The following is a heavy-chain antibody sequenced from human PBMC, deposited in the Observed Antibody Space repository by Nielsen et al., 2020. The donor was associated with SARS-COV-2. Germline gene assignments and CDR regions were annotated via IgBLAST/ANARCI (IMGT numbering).Heavy chain of an antibody. V-gene: IGHV3-7*01. J-gene: IGHJ4*02. Sequence: VRQAPGKGLEWVANIKQDGSEKYYVDSVKGRFTISRDNAKNSLYLQMNSLRAEDTAVYYCAREGKGSYDISTGYFLAVDYWGQGTLVTVSS. CDR2: IKQDGSEK. CDR3: AREGKGSYDISTGYFLAVDY. D-gene: IGHD3-9*01.